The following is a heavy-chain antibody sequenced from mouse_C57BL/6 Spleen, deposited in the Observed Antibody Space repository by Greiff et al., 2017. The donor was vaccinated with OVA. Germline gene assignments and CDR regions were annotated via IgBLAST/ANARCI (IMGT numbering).Heavy chain of an antibody. CDR1: GYTFTSYW. V-gene: IGHV1-50*01. CDR2: IDPSDSYT. J-gene: IGHJ2*01. Sequence: QVQLKQPGAELVKPGASVKLSCKASGYTFTSYWMQWVKQRPGQGLEWIGEIDPSDSYTNYNQKFKGKATLTVDTSSSTAYMQLSSLTSEDSAVYYCARSSITTVVNYFDYWGQGTTLTVSS. CDR3: ARSSITTVVNYFDY. D-gene: IGHD1-1*01.